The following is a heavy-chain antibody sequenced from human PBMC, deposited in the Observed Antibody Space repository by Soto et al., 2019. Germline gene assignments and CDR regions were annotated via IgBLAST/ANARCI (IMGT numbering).Heavy chain of an antibody. V-gene: IGHV1-18*01. CDR2: INGYTGNT. Sequence: SLKVSWKASGYRFSRYGLGWVRHKPRQGLEWMGWINGYTGNTNYAQKFQGRVTMTTDTSTNTAYLDLWTLRAEDTAVYYCAKGCLGAPYYYSGMDVWRQGTTVTVSS. J-gene: IGHJ6*02. CDR3: AKGCLGAPYYYSGMDV. D-gene: IGHD7-27*01. CDR1: GYRFSRYG.